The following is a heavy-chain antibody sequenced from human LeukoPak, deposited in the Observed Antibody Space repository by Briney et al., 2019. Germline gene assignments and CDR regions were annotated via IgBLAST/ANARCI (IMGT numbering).Heavy chain of an antibody. J-gene: IGHJ5*02. V-gene: IGHV3-7*01. D-gene: IGHD4-17*01. CDR2: IKQDGSEK. CDR3: ARSATVTPRMEVWFDP. Sequence: PGGSLRLSCAASGFTFSSYWMSWVRQAPGKGLEWVANIKQDGSEKYYVDSVKGRFTISRDNAKNSLYLQMNSLRAEDTAVYYCARSATVTPRMEVWFDPWGQGTLVTVSS. CDR1: GFTFSSYW.